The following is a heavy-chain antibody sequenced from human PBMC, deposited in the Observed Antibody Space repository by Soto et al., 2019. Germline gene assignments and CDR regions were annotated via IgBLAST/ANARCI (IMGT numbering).Heavy chain of an antibody. CDR2: ISGSGGST. D-gene: IGHD2-15*01. CDR1: GFTFSSYA. V-gene: IGHV3-23*01. Sequence: PGESLKISCAASGFTFSSYAMSWVRQAPGKGLEWVSAISGSGGSTYYADSVKGRFTISRDNSKNTLYLQMNSLRAEDTAVYYCAKVHPYCSGGSCYSREPLPPYYYYGMDVWGQGTTVTVSS. J-gene: IGHJ6*02. CDR3: AKVHPYCSGGSCYSREPLPPYYYYGMDV.